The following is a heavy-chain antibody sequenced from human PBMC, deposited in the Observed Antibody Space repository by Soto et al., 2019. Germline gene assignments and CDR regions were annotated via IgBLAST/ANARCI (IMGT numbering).Heavy chain of an antibody. D-gene: IGHD2-8*01. CDR1: VDSVSSNTAV. Sequence: SQTLSLTCVISVDSVSSNTAVWNWIRQSPSRGLEWLGRTYYRSQWYNDYALSVKSRIIINADTSKNHFSLQLSSVTPDDTAVYYCARAVIGVAFDFWGQGTLVTVSS. CDR2: TYYRSQWYN. V-gene: IGHV6-1*01. CDR3: ARAVIGVAFDF. J-gene: IGHJ4*02.